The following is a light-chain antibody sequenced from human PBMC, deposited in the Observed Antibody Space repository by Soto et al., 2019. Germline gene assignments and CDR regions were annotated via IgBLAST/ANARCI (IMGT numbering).Light chain of an antibody. J-gene: IGLJ1*01. V-gene: IGLV2-14*01. Sequence: QSALTQPASVSGSPGQSITISCTGTSSDVGGYDFVYWYRQYPGQAPKILIYEVTHRPSGVPDRFSGSKSGNTASLTISGLQADGEADYCCSSYTITSSPVFGPGTKLPVL. CDR3: SSYTITSSPV. CDR1: SSDVGGYDF. CDR2: EVT.